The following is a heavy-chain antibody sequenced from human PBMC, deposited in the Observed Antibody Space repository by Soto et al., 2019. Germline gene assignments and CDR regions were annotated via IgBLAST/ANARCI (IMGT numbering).Heavy chain of an antibody. V-gene: IGHV3-30*02. CDR3: ATGIWSSYAFDS. D-gene: IGHD3-3*01. J-gene: IGHJ4*02. CDR1: GIIFTGYG. Sequence: PGGSLRLSCAVSGIIFTGYGMHWVRQVPGKGLEWGAVIRFDGSNIYYADFVKGRFTISRDNAKNTLYLQMNSLRAEDTAVYYCATGIWSSYAFDSWGQGTLVTVSS. CDR2: IRFDGSNI.